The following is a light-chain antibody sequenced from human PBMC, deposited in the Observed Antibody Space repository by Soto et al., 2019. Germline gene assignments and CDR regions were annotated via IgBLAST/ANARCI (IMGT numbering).Light chain of an antibody. CDR2: AAS. Sequence: DIQMTQSPSSLSASVGDRVTITCRASQSISSYLIWYQQKPGKAPKLLIYAASSLQSGVPSRFSGSGSGTVFTLTISSLQPEDFATYYCQQSYSTPLTFGGGTKVDIK. J-gene: IGKJ4*01. V-gene: IGKV1-39*01. CDR3: QQSYSTPLT. CDR1: QSISSY.